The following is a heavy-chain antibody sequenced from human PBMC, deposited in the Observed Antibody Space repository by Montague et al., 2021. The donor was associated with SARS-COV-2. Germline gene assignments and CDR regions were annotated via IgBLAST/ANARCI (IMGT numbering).Heavy chain of an antibody. CDR3: ARSQYCGSDCYFAR. Sequence: QPVAEVKKSGESLRISCRGSGYDFTSYWISWVRQMPGKGLEWMGRVNPADSRTNYSPSFQGQVTISVDKSATTAYLQWSSLKASDTAIYYCARSQYCGSDCYFARWGQGSLVTVSS. CDR2: VNPADSRT. J-gene: IGHJ4*02. V-gene: IGHV5-10-1*01. CDR1: GYDFTSYW. D-gene: IGHD2-21*02.